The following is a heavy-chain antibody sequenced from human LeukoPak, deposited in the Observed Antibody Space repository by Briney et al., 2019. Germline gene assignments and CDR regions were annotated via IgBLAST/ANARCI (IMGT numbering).Heavy chain of an antibody. Sequence: PGGSLRLSCAASGFTFSSYGMHWVRQAPGKGLEWVAVISYDGSNKYYADSVKGRFTISRDNSKNTLYLQMNSLRAEDTAVYYCAKDRPPAPGWGQGTLVTVSS. CDR1: GFTFSSYG. D-gene: IGHD1-14*01. CDR2: ISYDGSNK. V-gene: IGHV3-30*18. CDR3: AKDRPPAPG. J-gene: IGHJ4*02.